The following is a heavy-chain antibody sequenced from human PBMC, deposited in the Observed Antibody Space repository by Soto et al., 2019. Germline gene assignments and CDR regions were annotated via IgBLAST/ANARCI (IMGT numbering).Heavy chain of an antibody. CDR1: GYTFTSYG. V-gene: IGHV1-18*01. CDR3: ASLGFCCGGSCYSNWFDP. CDR2: ISAYNGNT. Sequence: QVQLVQSGAEVKKPGASVKVSCKASGYTFTSYGISWVRQAPGQGLEWMGWISAYNGNTNYAQKLQGRVTMTTDTSTSTAFMELRSLGSDDTAVYYCASLGFCCGGSCYSNWFDPWGRGTLVTVSS. J-gene: IGHJ5*02. D-gene: IGHD2-15*01.